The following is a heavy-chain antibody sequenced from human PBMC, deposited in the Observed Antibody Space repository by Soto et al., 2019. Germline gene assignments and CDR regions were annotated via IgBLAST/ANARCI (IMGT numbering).Heavy chain of an antibody. V-gene: IGHV5-10-1*01. D-gene: IGHD5-12*01. Sequence: GESLKISCQGSGYTFSDYRLSWVRQMPGKGLEWLGTIDSSDSYITYSPSFQGHVTISADKSINTAFLRWTSLKSSDSASYYCANLDFTFGYIDVFDLWGQGTMVTVSS. CDR1: GYTFSDYR. CDR2: IDSSDSYI. J-gene: IGHJ3*01. CDR3: ANLDFTFGYIDVFDL.